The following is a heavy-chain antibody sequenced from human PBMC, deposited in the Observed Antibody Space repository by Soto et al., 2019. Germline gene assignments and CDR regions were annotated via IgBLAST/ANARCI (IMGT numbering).Heavy chain of an antibody. D-gene: IGHD3-10*01. CDR2: IYYSGST. Sequence: ETLSLTCTVSGGSISSYYWSWIRQPPGKGLEWIGYIYYSGSTNYNPSLKSRVTISVDTSKNQFSLKLSSVTAADTAVYYCARENYYGSGSHYGMDVWGQGTTVTVSS. CDR1: GGSISSYY. V-gene: IGHV4-59*01. CDR3: ARENYYGSGSHYGMDV. J-gene: IGHJ6*02.